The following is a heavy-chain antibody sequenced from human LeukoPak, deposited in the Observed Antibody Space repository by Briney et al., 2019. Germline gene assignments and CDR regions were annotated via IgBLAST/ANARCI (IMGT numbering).Heavy chain of an antibody. J-gene: IGHJ6*03. CDR2: MNPNSGNT. CDR3: ARGPSRGYYFRGYYYYYYMDV. D-gene: IGHD3-22*01. CDR1: GYTFTSYD. Sequence: ASVKVSCKASGYTFTSYDINWVRQATGQGLEWMGWMNPNSGNTGYAQKFQGRVTMTRNTSISTAYIDLSSLRSEDTAVYYCARGPSRGYYFRGYYYYYYMDVWGKGTTVTISS. V-gene: IGHV1-8*01.